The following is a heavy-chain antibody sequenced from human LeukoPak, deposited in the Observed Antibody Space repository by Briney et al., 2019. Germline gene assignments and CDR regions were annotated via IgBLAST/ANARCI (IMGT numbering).Heavy chain of an antibody. V-gene: IGHV1-46*01. J-gene: IGHJ6*02. Sequence: ASVKVSCKASGYTFTSYYMHWVRQAPGQGLEWMGIINPSGGSTSYAQKFQGRVTMTRDTSTSTVYMELSSLRSEDTAVYYCARAKGGYGSGSYYYYGMDVWGQGTTVTVSS. CDR1: GYTFTSYY. D-gene: IGHD3-10*01. CDR3: ARAKGGYGSGSYYYYGMDV. CDR2: INPSGGST.